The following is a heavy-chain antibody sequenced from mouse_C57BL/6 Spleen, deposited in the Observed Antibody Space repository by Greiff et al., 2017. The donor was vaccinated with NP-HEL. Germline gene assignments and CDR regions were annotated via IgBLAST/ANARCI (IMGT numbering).Heavy chain of an antibody. CDR2: INPYNGGT. J-gene: IGHJ2*01. CDR3: ARRRSQLAFFDY. D-gene: IGHD1-1*01. CDR1: GYTFTDYY. V-gene: IGHV1-19*01. Sequence: EVQLQQSGPVLVKPGASVKMSCKASGYTFTDYYMNWVKQSHGKSLEWIGVINPYNGGTSYNQKFKGKATLTVDKSSSTAYMELNSLTSEDSAVYYCARRRSQLAFFDYWGQGTTLTVSS.